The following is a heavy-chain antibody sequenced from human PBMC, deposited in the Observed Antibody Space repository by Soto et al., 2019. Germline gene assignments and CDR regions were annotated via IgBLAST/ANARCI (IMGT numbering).Heavy chain of an antibody. Sequence: QAQLQESGPGLVKPSETLSLTCTFSGDSHYWVWIRQPPGKRLEWIGSVCYSGSTCSRGTTYYNLSPKSRVPVSGQTSENQVSLNLNFLTAADTAVYDCASGTSYDAPTGFYTNYYMDVWGRGTRVTVSS. CDR3: ASGTSYDAPTGFYTNYYMDV. V-gene: IGHV4-38-2*02. J-gene: IGHJ6*03. CDR2: VCYSGSTCSRGTT. D-gene: IGHD3-3*01. CDR1: GDSHY.